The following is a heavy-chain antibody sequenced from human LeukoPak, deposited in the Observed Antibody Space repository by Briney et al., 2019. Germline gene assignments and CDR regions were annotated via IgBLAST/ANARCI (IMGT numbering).Heavy chain of an antibody. D-gene: IGHD2-2*01. CDR3: ARQYCSSTSCSFDY. CDR2: INHSGST. CDR1: GGSFSGYY. Sequence: SETLSLTCAVYGGSFSGYYWSWIRQPPGKGLEWIGEINHSGSTNYNPSFKSRVTISVDPSKHQFSLKLSSVTAADTAVYYCARQYCSSTSCSFDYWGQGTLVTVSS. V-gene: IGHV4-34*01. J-gene: IGHJ4*02.